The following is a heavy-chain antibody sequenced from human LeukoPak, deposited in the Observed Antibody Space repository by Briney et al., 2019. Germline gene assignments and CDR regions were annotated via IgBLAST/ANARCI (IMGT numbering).Heavy chain of an antibody. J-gene: IGHJ4*02. Sequence: GGSLRLSCAAPGFTFSSYAMHWVRQAPGKGLEYVSAISSNGGSTYYANSVKGRFTISRDNSKNTLYLQMGSLRAEDMAVYYCARGYCTNGVYYPFFDYWGQGTLVTVSS. D-gene: IGHD2-8*01. CDR2: ISSNGGST. V-gene: IGHV3-64*01. CDR1: GFTFSSYA. CDR3: ARGYCTNGVYYPFFDY.